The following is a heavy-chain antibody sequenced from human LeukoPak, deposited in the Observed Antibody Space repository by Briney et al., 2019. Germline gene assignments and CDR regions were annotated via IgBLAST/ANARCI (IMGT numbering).Heavy chain of an antibody. V-gene: IGHV3-7*01. CDR2: IKEDGSEK. CDR3: ARVYYYTSGSRWGDYFDY. D-gene: IGHD3-10*01. J-gene: IGHJ4*02. Sequence: GGSLRLSCAASGFTFSIYWMTWVRQAPGKGLEGVANIKEDGSEKYYVDSVKGRFTISRDNAKNSLYLQMNSLRAEDTAVYYCARVYYYTSGSRWGDYFDYWGQGTLVTVSS. CDR1: GFTFSIYW.